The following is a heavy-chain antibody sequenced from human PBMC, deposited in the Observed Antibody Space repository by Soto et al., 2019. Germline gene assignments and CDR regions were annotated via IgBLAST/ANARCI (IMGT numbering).Heavy chain of an antibody. CDR1: GFTFSNAW. CDR2: IKSDAYGGAI. D-gene: IGHD1-1*01. CDR3: RTTKGRLERPPNAF. Sequence: EVQLVESGGGLVKPGGSLRLSCAGSGFTFSNAWMSWVRRAPGKGLEWVGRIKSDAYGGAIDYAAPAKGRFTISRDESKNRLFMQMNALRAEDTAVYSCRTTKGRLERPPNAFWGQGTPVLVSS. J-gene: IGHJ4*02. V-gene: IGHV3-15*01.